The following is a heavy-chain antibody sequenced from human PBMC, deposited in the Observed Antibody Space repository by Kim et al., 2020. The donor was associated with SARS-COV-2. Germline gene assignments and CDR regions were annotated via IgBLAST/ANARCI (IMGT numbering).Heavy chain of an antibody. J-gene: IGHJ5*02. CDR3: ARELYSSSENWFDP. Sequence: TPSLKSRVTISVDTAKNQFSLKLSSVTAADTAVYYCARELYSSSENWFDPWGQGTLVTVSS. D-gene: IGHD6-6*01. V-gene: IGHV4-59*01.